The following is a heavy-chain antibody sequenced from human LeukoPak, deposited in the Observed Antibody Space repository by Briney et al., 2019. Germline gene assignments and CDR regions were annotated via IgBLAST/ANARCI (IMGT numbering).Heavy chain of an antibody. CDR2: MYLSGTT. Sequence: SETLSLTCTVSGDSINSLDLWSWVRQPPGKGLEWIGEMYLSGTTHSNPSVKSRVTISIDKSKNQFFLNLNSVTAADTAVYYCAGLVGRYSSGLYYYYFDYWGQGTLVTVSS. V-gene: IGHV4-4*02. CDR3: AGLVGRYSSGLYYYYFDY. J-gene: IGHJ4*02. D-gene: IGHD3-22*01. CDR1: GDSINSLDL.